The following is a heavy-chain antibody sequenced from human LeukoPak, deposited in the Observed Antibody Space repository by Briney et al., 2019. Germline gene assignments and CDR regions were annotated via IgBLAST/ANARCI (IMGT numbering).Heavy chain of an antibody. D-gene: IGHD6-13*01. V-gene: IGHV4-39*01. CDR1: GGSISSSSYY. J-gene: IGHJ2*01. CDR2: IYYSGST. CDR3: ARLSIVATGLYWYFDL. Sequence: KPSETLSLTCTVSGGSISSSSYYWGWIRQPPGKGLEWIGSIYYSGSTYYNPSLKSRVTISVDTSKNQFSLKLSSVTAADTAVYYCARLSIVATGLYWYFDLWGRGTLVTVSS.